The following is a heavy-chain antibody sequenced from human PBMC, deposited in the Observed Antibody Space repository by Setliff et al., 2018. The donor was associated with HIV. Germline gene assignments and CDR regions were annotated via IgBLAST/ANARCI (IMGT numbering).Heavy chain of an antibody. V-gene: IGHV4-28*05. J-gene: IGHJ3*02. CDR2: IYYSGSI. CDR3: ARVIWYSGSWFAFDI. CDR1: GYSISSSNW. D-gene: IGHD6-13*01. Sequence: SETLSLTCAVSGYSISSSNWWGWIRQSPGKGLEWIGYIYYSGSIYYNPSLKSRVTIFGDTSKNQLSLKLTSVTAADTAVYYCARVIWYSGSWFAFDIWGQGAMVTVSS.